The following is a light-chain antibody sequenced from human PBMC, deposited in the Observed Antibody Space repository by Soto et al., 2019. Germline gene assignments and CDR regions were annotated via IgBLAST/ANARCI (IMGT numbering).Light chain of an antibody. CDR3: SSYTTSSTQV. V-gene: IGLV2-14*03. J-gene: IGLJ1*01. CDR2: DVI. Sequence: QSVLTQPASVSGSPGQSITISCTGTSSDVGGYDYVSWYQQQPGKAPKLMIYDVINRPSGVSNRFSGSKSGNTASLTISGPQPEDEADYYCSSYTTSSTQVFGTGTKLTVL. CDR1: SSDVGGYDY.